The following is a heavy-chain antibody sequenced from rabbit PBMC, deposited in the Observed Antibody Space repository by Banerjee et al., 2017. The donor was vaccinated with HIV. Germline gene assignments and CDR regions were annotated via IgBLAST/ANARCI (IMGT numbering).Heavy chain of an antibody. CDR2: ITYGGSA. D-gene: IGHD1-1*01. V-gene: IGHV1S39*01. CDR1: GFDFSSYG. Sequence: QEQLEESGGGLVQPGGSLKLSCKASGFDFSSYGVSWVRQAPGKGLEWIGYITYGGSALYASWAKGRFTISKTSSTTVTLQMTSLTAADTATYFCARDGISGYYFNLWGQGTLVTVS. CDR3: ARDGISGYYFNL. J-gene: IGHJ4*01.